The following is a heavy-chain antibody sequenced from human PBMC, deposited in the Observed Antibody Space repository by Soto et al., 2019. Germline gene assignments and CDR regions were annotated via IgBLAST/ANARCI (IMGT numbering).Heavy chain of an antibody. Sequence: GASVKVSCKASGYTFTRSGISWVRQAPGQGLEWMGWISTYNGDTNYAQTFQGRVTMTTDTSTSTVYMELRSLRSDDTAVYYCARDGYCSGGSCYSHYYYGMDVWGQGTTVTVSS. CDR1: GYTFTRSG. CDR2: ISTYNGDT. D-gene: IGHD2-15*01. V-gene: IGHV1-18*01. CDR3: ARDGYCSGGSCYSHYYYGMDV. J-gene: IGHJ6*02.